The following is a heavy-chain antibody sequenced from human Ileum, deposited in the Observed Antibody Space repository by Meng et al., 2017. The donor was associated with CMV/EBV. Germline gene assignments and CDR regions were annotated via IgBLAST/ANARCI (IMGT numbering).Heavy chain of an antibody. CDR1: GGSFSGYY. Sequence: VYGGSFSGYYWSWIRQPPGKGLEWIGEINHSGSTNYNPSLKSRVTISVDTSKNQFSLKLSSVTAADTAVYYCARGEKYQLRDWFDPWGQGTLVTVSS. CDR2: INHSGST. J-gene: IGHJ5*02. CDR3: ARGEKYQLRDWFDP. V-gene: IGHV4-34*01. D-gene: IGHD2-2*01.